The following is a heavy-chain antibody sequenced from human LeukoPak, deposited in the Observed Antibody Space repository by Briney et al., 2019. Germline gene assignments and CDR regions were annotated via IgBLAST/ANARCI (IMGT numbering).Heavy chain of an antibody. J-gene: IGHJ5*02. CDR2: INHSGST. CDR1: GGSFSGYY. CDR3: ARASRLRPAAPDSNWFDP. Sequence: SETLSLTCAVYGGSFSGYYWSWIRQPPGKGLEWIGEINHSGSTNYNPSLKSRVTISVDTSKNQFSLKLSSVTAADTAVYYCARASRLRPAAPDSNWFDPWGQGTLVTVSS. D-gene: IGHD2-2*01. V-gene: IGHV4-34*01.